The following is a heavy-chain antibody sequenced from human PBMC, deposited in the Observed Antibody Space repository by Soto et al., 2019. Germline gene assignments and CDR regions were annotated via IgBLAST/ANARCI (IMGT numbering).Heavy chain of an antibody. D-gene: IGHD2-2*01. CDR1: GGSFSGYY. CDR2: INHSGST. V-gene: IGHV4-34*01. J-gene: IGHJ4*02. Sequence: SETLSLTCAVHGGSFSGYYWSCIRQPPGKGLEWIGEINHSGSTNYNPYLKSRVTISVDTSKNQFSLKLSSVTAADTAVYCCAPTAVPNGFDYWGQGTLVTVSS. CDR3: APTAVPNGFDY.